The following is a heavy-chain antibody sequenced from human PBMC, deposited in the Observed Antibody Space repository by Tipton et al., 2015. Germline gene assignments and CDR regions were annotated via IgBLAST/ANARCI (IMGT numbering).Heavy chain of an antibody. J-gene: IGHJ5*02. D-gene: IGHD4-17*01. V-gene: IGHV4-38-2*01. CDR1: AYSISSDYY. Sequence: GLVKPSETLSLTCAVSAYSISSDYYWGWIRQPPGKGLEWIGSISHSGNTYYNPSLKSRVTMSRDTSKNQFSLKLTSVTAADTAVYYCARFDYGDYLTGFDPWGQGTLVTVSS. CDR3: ARFDYGDYLTGFDP. CDR2: ISHSGNT.